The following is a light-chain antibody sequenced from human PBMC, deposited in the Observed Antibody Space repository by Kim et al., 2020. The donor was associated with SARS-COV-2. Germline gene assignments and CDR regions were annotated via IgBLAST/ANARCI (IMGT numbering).Light chain of an antibody. CDR2: QDN. CDR3: HAWDSGTVV. CDR1: KLGDKY. J-gene: IGLJ2*01. V-gene: IGLV3-1*01. Sequence: SYELTQPPSVSVSPGQTASITCSGNKLGDKYASWYQQKQGQSPVVVLYQDNKRPSGIPERFSGSNSGNTATLTISGTQPMDEADYYCHAWDSGTVVFGGGTQLTVL.